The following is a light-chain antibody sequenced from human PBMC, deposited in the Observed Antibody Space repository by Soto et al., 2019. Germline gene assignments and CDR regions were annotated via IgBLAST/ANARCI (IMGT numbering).Light chain of an antibody. J-gene: IGLJ1*01. V-gene: IGLV2-14*01. CDR3: SSYTSSTDYV. CDR1: TSDFGFYNY. Sequence: QSVLTQPASVSGSPGQSITISCTGTTSDFGFYNYVSWYQHHPGKAPKLLIYEVTNRHSGVSNRFSGSKSGNTASLTISGLKAEDEADYYCSSYTSSTDYVFGTGTKVTVL. CDR2: EVT.